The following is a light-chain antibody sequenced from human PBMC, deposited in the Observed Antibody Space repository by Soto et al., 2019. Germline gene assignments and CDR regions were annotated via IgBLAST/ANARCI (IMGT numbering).Light chain of an antibody. CDR2: WAS. CDR3: QQYYSTPWT. V-gene: IGKV4-1*01. Sequence: DIVLTQSPDSLAVSLGERATINCKSSQSVLYSSNNKNNLAWYQQKPGQPPKLLIYWASSREFGVPVRFSGSGSGTAFTLAISSLRAEDVAIYYCQQYYSTPWTFGQGTKVDIK. CDR1: QSVLYSSNNKNN. J-gene: IGKJ1*01.